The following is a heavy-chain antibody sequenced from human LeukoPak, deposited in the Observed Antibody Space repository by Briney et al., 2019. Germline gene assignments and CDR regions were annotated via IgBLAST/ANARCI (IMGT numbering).Heavy chain of an antibody. CDR2: INHSGST. CDR1: GGSFSGYY. CDR3: ARRSVGIAAAGRNYYYYYYMDV. D-gene: IGHD6-13*01. Sequence: SETLSLTCAVYGGSFSGYYWSWIRQPPGKGLEWIGEINHSGSTNYNPSLKSRVTISVDTSKNQFSLKLSSVTAADTAVYYCARRSVGIAAAGRNYYYYYYMDVWGKGTTVTISS. J-gene: IGHJ6*03. V-gene: IGHV4-34*01.